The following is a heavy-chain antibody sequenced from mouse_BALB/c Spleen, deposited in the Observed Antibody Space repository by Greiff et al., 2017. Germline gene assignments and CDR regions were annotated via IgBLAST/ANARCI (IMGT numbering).Heavy chain of an antibody. CDR1: GYTFTSYW. V-gene: IGHV1-7*01. CDR2: INPSTGYT. J-gene: IGHJ3*01. Sequence: QVQLQQSGAELAKPGASVKMSCKASGYTFTSYWMHWVKQRPGQGLEWIGYINPSTGYTEYNQKFKDKATLTADKSSSTAYMQLSSLTSEDSAVYYCTRYDYYGPWFAYWGQGTLVTVSA. D-gene: IGHD1-1*01. CDR3: TRYDYYGPWFAY.